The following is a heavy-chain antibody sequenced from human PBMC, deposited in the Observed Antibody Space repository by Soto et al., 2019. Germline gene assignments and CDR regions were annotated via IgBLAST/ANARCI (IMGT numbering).Heavy chain of an antibody. J-gene: IGHJ6*02. CDR1: GLTFSSYA. V-gene: IGHV3-30-3*01. CDR2: ISYDGSNK. CDR3: ARDSVGATLDWCMDV. D-gene: IGHD1-26*01. Sequence: PGGSLRLSCAASGLTFSSYAMHWVRQAPGKGLEWVAVISYDGSNKYYADSVKGRFTISRDNSKNTLYLQMNSLRAEDTAVYYCARDSVGATLDWCMDVWGQGTTVTVSS.